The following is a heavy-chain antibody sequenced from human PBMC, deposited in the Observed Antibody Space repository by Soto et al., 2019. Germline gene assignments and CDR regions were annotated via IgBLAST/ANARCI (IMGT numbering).Heavy chain of an antibody. CDR3: ACFTIFHNWFEP. V-gene: IGHV4-59*08. J-gene: IGHJ5*02. Sequence: SETLSLTCTVSGGSISSYCWSWIRQPPGKGLEWIGYIYYSGSTNYNPSLKSRVTISVDTSKNQFSLKLSSVTAADTAVYSCACFTIFHNWFEPWGQGTLVTVSS. D-gene: IGHD3-9*01. CDR1: GGSISSYC. CDR2: IYYSGST.